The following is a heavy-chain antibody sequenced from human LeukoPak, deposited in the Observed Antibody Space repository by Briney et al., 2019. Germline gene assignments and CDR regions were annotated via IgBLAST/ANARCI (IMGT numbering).Heavy chain of an antibody. CDR1: GFTFSSYW. D-gene: IGHD6-13*01. CDR3: ARLPGYSSSWYEYYYYYYYMDV. CDR2: IKQDGSEK. J-gene: IGHJ6*03. V-gene: IGHV3-7*01. Sequence: GGSLRLSCAASGFTFSSYWMSWVRQAPGKGLEWVANIKQDGSEKYYVDSVKGRFTISRDKAKNSLYLQMNSLRAEDTAVYYCARLPGYSSSWYEYYYYYYYMDVWGKGTTVTVSS.